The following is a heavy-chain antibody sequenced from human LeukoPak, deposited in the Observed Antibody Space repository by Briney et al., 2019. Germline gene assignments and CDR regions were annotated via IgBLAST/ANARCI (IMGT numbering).Heavy chain of an antibody. V-gene: IGHV1-18*01. CDR2: ISAYNGNT. D-gene: IGHD3-3*01. CDR1: GYTFTSYG. J-gene: IGHJ5*02. CDR3: ARDPRFLEWLEEHNWFDP. Sequence: ASVKVSCKASGYTFTSYGISWVRQAPGQGLEWMGWISAYNGNTNYAQKLQGRVTMTTDTSTSTAYMELRSLRSDDTAVYYCARDPRFLEWLEEHNWFDPWGQGTLVTVSS.